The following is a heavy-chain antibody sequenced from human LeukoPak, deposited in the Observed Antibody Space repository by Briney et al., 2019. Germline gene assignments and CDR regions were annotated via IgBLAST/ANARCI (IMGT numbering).Heavy chain of an antibody. Sequence: PGGSLRLSCAASGFTFSSYWMSWVRQAPGKGLEWVANIKQDGSEKYYVDSVKGRFTISRDNAKNSLYLEMNSLRAEDTAVYYCARTYYDFWSGYYSHEGNPFDYWGQGTLVTVSS. D-gene: IGHD3-3*01. CDR3: ARTYYDFWSGYYSHEGNPFDY. CDR1: GFTFSSYW. J-gene: IGHJ4*02. V-gene: IGHV3-7*01. CDR2: IKQDGSEK.